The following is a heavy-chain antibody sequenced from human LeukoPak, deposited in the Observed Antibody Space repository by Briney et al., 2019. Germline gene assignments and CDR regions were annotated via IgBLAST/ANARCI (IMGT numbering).Heavy chain of an antibody. Sequence: GASVKVSCKTSGYTFTGYYMHWVRQAPGQGLEWMGWFNPNSGDTNSAQKFQGRVTITRNTSISTAYMELSGLRSEDTAVYYCARGRSTGYPYYFEYWGQGTLVTVSS. D-gene: IGHD5-12*01. V-gene: IGHV1-2*02. CDR3: ARGRSTGYPYYFEY. CDR2: FNPNSGDT. CDR1: GYTFTGYY. J-gene: IGHJ4*02.